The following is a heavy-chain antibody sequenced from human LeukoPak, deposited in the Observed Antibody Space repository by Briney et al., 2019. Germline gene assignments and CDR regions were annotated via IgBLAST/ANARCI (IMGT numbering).Heavy chain of an antibody. V-gene: IGHV3-21*01. Sequence: PGGSLTLSCAASGFSFSSYSMNWVRQAPGKGLEWVSSISSGSKYIYNADSLKGRFAISRDNAKNSLYLQMNSLRAEDTAVYYCAKSRGAPGMSLLWFGGEYYYYGMDVWGQGTTVTVSS. D-gene: IGHD3-10*01. CDR1: GFSFSSYS. CDR2: ISSGSKYI. CDR3: AKSRGAPGMSLLWFGGEYYYYGMDV. J-gene: IGHJ6*02.